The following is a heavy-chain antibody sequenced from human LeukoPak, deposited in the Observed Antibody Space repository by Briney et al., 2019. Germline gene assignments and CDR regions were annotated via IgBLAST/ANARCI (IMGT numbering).Heavy chain of an antibody. J-gene: IGHJ2*01. CDR2: IYYTRST. CDR3: ARGVTMIVVVIHDWYFDL. Sequence: PSETLSLTCTVSGGSISSSSYYWGWIRQPPGKGLEWIRSIYYTRSTYYNPSLKSRVTISVDTSKNQFSLKLTSVTAADTAVYYCARGVTMIVVVIHDWYFDLWGRGTLVTVSS. D-gene: IGHD3-22*01. CDR1: GGSISSSSYY. V-gene: IGHV4-39*01.